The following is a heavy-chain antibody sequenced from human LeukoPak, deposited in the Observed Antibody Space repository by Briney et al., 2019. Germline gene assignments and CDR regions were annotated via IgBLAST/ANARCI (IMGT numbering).Heavy chain of an antibody. CDR3: AKAPVTTCSGAYCYPFDY. Sequence: GGSLRLSCAASGFTLSSYAMSWVRQGPGKGLEWVSAISVSGNTYHADSVKGRFTISRDSSKNTLYLRMNSLRAEDAAVYYCAKAPVTTCSGAYCYPFDYWGQGTLVTVSS. CDR2: ISVSGNT. J-gene: IGHJ4*02. V-gene: IGHV3-23*01. CDR1: GFTLSSYA. D-gene: IGHD2-15*01.